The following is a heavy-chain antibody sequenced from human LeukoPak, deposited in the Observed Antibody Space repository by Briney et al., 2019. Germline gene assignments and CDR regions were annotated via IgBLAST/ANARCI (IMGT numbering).Heavy chain of an antibody. D-gene: IGHD3-16*01. CDR2: ISYDGSDT. CDR1: RYIFSTYA. Sequence: GGSLRLSCAASRYIFSTYAMHWVRQAPGKGLEWVAVISYDGSDTYYADSVKGRFTISIDNSKNTLYLQMNSLRAEDTAVYYCARRAGAYTHPYDYWGQGTLVTVSS. CDR3: ARRAGAYTHPYDY. V-gene: IGHV3-30*14. J-gene: IGHJ4*02.